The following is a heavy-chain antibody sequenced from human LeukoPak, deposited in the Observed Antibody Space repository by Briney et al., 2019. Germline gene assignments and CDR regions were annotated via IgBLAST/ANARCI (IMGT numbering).Heavy chain of an antibody. CDR3: ARGVVRSYYYMDV. D-gene: IGHD3-3*01. V-gene: IGHV1-69*02. Sequence: SVKVSCKASGGTFSSYTISWVRQAPGQGLEWMGRIIPILGIANYAQKFQGRVTITADKFTSTAYMELSSLRSEDTAVYYCARGVVRSYYYMDVWGKGTTVTVSS. J-gene: IGHJ6*03. CDR1: GGTFSSYT. CDR2: IIPILGIA.